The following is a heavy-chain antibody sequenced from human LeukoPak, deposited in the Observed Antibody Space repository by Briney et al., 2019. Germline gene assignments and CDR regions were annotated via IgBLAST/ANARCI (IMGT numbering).Heavy chain of an antibody. D-gene: IGHD3-3*01. Sequence: ASVKVSCKASGGTFSSYAISWVRQAPGQGLEWMGRIIPILGIANYAQKFQGRVTITADKSTSTAYMELSSLRSEDTAVYYCARDRAKTDYDFWSGYSNWFDPWGQGTLVTVSS. CDR1: GGTFSSYA. CDR3: ARDRAKTDYDFWSGYSNWFDP. CDR2: IIPILGIA. V-gene: IGHV1-69*04. J-gene: IGHJ5*02.